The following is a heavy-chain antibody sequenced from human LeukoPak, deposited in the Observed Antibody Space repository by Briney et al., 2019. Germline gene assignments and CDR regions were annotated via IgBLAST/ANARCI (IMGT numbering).Heavy chain of an antibody. CDR3: ARGDYDSSGYSPHNWFDP. Sequence: PSETLSLTCTVSGGSISSYYWSWTRQPPGKRLEGIGYIYYSGSTNYNPSLKSPVTISVDTSKNQFSLKLSSVTAADTAVYYCARGDYDSSGYSPHNWFDPWGQGTLVTVSS. CDR2: IYYSGST. CDR1: GGSISSYY. D-gene: IGHD3-22*01. J-gene: IGHJ5*02. V-gene: IGHV4-59*01.